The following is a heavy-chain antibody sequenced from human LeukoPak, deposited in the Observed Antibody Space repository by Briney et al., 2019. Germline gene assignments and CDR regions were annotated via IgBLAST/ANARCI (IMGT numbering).Heavy chain of an antibody. CDR1: GFSFSTNS. CDR3: AKALYGGHDY. D-gene: IGHD4-23*01. J-gene: IGHJ4*02. V-gene: IGHV3-48*01. CDR2: ISSNSAIT. Sequence: GGSLRLSCAASGFSFSTNSMNWVRQVPGKGLEWISYISSNSAITYYADSVKGRFTISRDNSKNTLSLQMNSLRAEDTAVYYCAKALYGGHDYWGQGTLVTVSS.